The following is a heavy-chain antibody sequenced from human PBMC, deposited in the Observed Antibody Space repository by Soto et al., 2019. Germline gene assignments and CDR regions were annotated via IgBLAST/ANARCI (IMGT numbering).Heavy chain of an antibody. J-gene: IGHJ4*02. CDR2: ISTILADYKT. V-gene: IGHV3-15*01. Sequence: GGSLRLSCAASGFTFSDYTMSWVRQAPGKVLESISTILADYKTYYTTPVKGSFTISRDDSTNTLYLQMNSLKTEDTAVYYCTTLWFGPHYWGQGTLVTVSS. CDR3: TTLWFGPHY. D-gene: IGHD3-10*01. CDR1: GFTFSDYT.